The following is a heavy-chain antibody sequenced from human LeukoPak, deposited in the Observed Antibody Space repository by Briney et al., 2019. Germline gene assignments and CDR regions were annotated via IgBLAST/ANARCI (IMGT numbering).Heavy chain of an antibody. CDR1: GGSISSYY. J-gene: IGHJ6*03. CDR3: ARGTYYYDSSGYYSYYYMDV. V-gene: IGHV4-59*01. Sequence: PSETLSLTCTVSGGSISSYYWSWVRQPPGKGLEWIGYIYYSGSTNYNPSLKSRVTIAVDTSKNQFSLKLSSVTAAHTAVYYCARGTYYYDSSGYYSYYYMDVWGKGTTVTLSS. CDR2: IYYSGST. D-gene: IGHD3-22*01.